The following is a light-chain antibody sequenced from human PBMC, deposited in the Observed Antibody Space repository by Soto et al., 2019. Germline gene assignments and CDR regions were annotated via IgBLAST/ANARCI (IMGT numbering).Light chain of an antibody. Sequence: EIVLTQSPATLSLSPGERATLSCRASQSVSSYFAWYQQKPGQAPRLLIYDASNRSTGIPARFSGSGSGTDFNLTISSLEPEDFAVYYCQQRGNWPLTFGQGTKVEIK. CDR2: DAS. CDR1: QSVSSY. CDR3: QQRGNWPLT. V-gene: IGKV3-11*01. J-gene: IGKJ1*01.